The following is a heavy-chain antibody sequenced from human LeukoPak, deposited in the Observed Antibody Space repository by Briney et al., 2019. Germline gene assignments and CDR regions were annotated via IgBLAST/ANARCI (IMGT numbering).Heavy chain of an antibody. V-gene: IGHV3-30-3*01. D-gene: IGHD3-22*01. CDR2: ISYDGSNK. CDR1: GFTFSSYA. Sequence: GGSLRLSCAASGFTFSSYAMHWVRQAPGKGLEWVAVISYDGSNKYYADSVKGRFTISRDNSKNTLYLQMNSLRAEDTAVYYCAKDQTCSITMIVVGGYFDYWGQGTLVTVSS. J-gene: IGHJ4*02. CDR3: AKDQTCSITMIVVGGYFDY.